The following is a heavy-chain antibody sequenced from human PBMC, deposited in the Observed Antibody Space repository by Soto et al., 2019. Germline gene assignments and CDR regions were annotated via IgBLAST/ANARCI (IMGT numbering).Heavy chain of an antibody. CDR3: AEPNVDTAMGDAFDI. CDR1: GFTFSSYA. V-gene: IGHV3-30-3*01. J-gene: IGHJ3*02. D-gene: IGHD5-18*01. Sequence: QVQLVESGGGVVQPGRSLRLSCAASGFTFSSYAMHWVRQAPGKGLEWVAVISYDGSNKYYADSVKGRFTISRDNSKNTLYLQMNSLRAEDTAVYYCAEPNVDTAMGDAFDIWGQGTMVTVSS. CDR2: ISYDGSNK.